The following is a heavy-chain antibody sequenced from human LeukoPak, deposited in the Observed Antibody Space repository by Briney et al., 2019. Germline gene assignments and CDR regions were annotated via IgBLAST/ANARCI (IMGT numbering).Heavy chain of an antibody. J-gene: IGHJ4*02. CDR1: GFVFSTSW. Sequence: GGSLRLSCAGSGFVFSTSWVSWVRPAPGKGLEWVANINRDGSVKDYLDSVKGRFAISRDNAENSLYLQMNNLRDEDTAVYYCTRNEVWGQGTLVTVSS. V-gene: IGHV3-7*01. CDR2: INRDGSVK. CDR3: TRNEV.